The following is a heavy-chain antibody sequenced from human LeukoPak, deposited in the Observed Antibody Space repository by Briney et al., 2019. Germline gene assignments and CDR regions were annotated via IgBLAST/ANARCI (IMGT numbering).Heavy chain of an antibody. CDR2: ISSSSSYI. D-gene: IGHD6-19*01. CDR3: ARDPSGWYYFDY. CDR1: GFTFSSYS. V-gene: IGHV3-21*01. Sequence: GGSLRLSCAASGFTFSSYSMSWVRPAPRKGLGWVSSISSSSSYIYYADSVKGRFTISRDNAKRSLYLQMNSLRAEDTAVYYCARDPSGWYYFDYWGQGTVATVSS. J-gene: IGHJ4*02.